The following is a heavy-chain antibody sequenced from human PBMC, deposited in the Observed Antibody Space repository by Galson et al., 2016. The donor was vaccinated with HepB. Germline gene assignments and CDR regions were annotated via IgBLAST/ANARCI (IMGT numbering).Heavy chain of an antibody. CDR2: IMHSGATT. CDR3: SKDFGREVYGSSGP. V-gene: IGHV3-23*01. Sequence: SLRLSCAASGFSFSIYAMNWVRQAPGKGLKWVSTIMHSGATTYYADSVRGRFTVSRDNFRNTLYLQMNNLRPEDTAVYYCSKDFGREVYGSSGPWGQGALVTVST. D-gene: IGHD3-22*01. J-gene: IGHJ5*02. CDR1: GFSFSIYA.